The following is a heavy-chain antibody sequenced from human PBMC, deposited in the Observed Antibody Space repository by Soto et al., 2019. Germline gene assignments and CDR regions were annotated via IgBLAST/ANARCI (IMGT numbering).Heavy chain of an antibody. CDR1: GGTFSSYA. Sequence: GASVKVSCKASGGTFSSYAISWVRQAPGQGLEWMGGIIPIFGTANYAQKFQGRVTITADKSTSTAYMELSSLRSEDTAVYYCARFESTSGIAADMPYGMDVWGQGTTVTVSS. CDR2: IIPIFGTA. CDR3: ARFESTSGIAADMPYGMDV. V-gene: IGHV1-69*06. J-gene: IGHJ6*02. D-gene: IGHD6-13*01.